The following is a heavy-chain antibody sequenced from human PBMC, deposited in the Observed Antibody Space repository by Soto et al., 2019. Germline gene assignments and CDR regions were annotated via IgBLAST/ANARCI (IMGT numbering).Heavy chain of an antibody. D-gene: IGHD5-12*01. J-gene: IGHJ4*02. V-gene: IGHV4-4*07. CDR3: AREGSYSAYNFAHGIQLWSFDF. Sequence: SETLSLTCTVSGGSINTFYWSWVRQPAGKGLEWIGRIFSSGSTSFNPSLESRVAMSVDTSKNHFSLNLSSVIAADMAVYYCAREGSYSAYNFAHGIQLWSFDFWGQGALVTVSS. CDR2: IFSSGST. CDR1: GGSINTFY.